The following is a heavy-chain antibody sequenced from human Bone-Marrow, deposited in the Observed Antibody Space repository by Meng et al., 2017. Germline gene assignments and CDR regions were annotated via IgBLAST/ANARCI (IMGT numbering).Heavy chain of an antibody. CDR1: GDSVSSNSAA. V-gene: IGHV6-1*01. CDR3: ARDKCVTTRCWFDP. CDR2: TYYRSKWYN. D-gene: IGHD1-14*01. Sequence: SQTRSLTCAISGDSVSSNSAAWNWIRQSPSRGLEWLGRTYYRSKWYNDYATSVEGRITINPDTSKDQFSLQLNSVTPEDTAVYYCARDKCVTTRCWFDPWGQGTLVTVSS. J-gene: IGHJ5*02.